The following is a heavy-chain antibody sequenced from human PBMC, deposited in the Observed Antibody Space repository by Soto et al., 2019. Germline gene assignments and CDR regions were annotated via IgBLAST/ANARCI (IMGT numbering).Heavy chain of an antibody. V-gene: IGHV3-23*01. Sequence: EAQLLESGGGLVQPGGSLRLSCAASGFTFKNFAMSWVRQTPGKGLEWVSSIHGGRGGAEYTDSVKGRFTVSRDDSRGTMYLQMSSLRVDDTAVYYCAKEAVSGNGEWDYFDPWGQGTLVTVSS. J-gene: IGHJ5*02. CDR1: GFTFKNFA. CDR3: AKEAVSGNGEWDYFDP. CDR2: IHGGRGGA. D-gene: IGHD3-10*01.